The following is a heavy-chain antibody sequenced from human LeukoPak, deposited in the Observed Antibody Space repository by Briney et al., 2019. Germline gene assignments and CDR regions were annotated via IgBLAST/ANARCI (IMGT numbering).Heavy chain of an antibody. Sequence: PGGSLRLSCAASGFTFSSYAMSWVRQAPGKGLEWVSAISGSGGSTCYADSVKGRFTISRDNSKNTLYLQMNSLRAEDTAVYYCAKAPGTASRAKYCSGGSCYPSYYWGQGTLVTVSS. J-gene: IGHJ4*02. D-gene: IGHD2-15*01. CDR1: GFTFSSYA. V-gene: IGHV3-23*01. CDR2: ISGSGGST. CDR3: AKAPGTASRAKYCSGGSCYPSYY.